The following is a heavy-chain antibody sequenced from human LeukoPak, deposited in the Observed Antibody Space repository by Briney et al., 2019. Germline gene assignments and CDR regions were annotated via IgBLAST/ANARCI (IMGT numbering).Heavy chain of an antibody. CDR2: IYYSGST. CDR3: ARDQREPYGSGSFEFDP. Sequence: SQTLSLTCTVSGGSISSGGYYWSWIRQHPGKGLEWIGYIYYSGSTYYNPSLKSRVTISVDTSKNQFSLMLSSVTAADTAVYYCARDQREPYGSGSFEFDPWGQGTRVIVSA. V-gene: IGHV4-31*03. CDR1: GGSISSGGYY. D-gene: IGHD3-10*01. J-gene: IGHJ5*02.